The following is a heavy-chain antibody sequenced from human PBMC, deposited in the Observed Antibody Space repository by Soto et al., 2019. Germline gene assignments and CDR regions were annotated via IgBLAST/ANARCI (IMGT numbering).Heavy chain of an antibody. D-gene: IGHD1-26*01. CDR2: IIPIFGTA. Sequence: GASVKVSCKASGGTFSSYAISWVRQAPRQGLEWMGGIIPIFGTANYAQKFQGRVTITADESTSTAYMELSSLRSEDTAVYYCARDGGWSGSTDGGLDVWGQGTTVTVSS. J-gene: IGHJ6*02. CDR3: ARDGGWSGSTDGGLDV. CDR1: GGTFSSYA. V-gene: IGHV1-69*13.